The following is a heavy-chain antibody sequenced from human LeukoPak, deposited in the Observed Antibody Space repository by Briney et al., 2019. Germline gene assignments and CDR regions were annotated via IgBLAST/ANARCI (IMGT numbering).Heavy chain of an antibody. CDR1: GGSFSGYY. J-gene: IGHJ6*03. Sequence: SETLSLTCAVYGGSFSGYYWSWIRQPPGKGLEWIGEINHSGSTNYNPSLKSRVTISVDTSKNQLSLKLSSVTAADTAVYYCARGIHPYYYDSSGYYPQTINYYYYYMDVWGKGTTVTVSS. CDR2: INHSGST. CDR3: ARGIHPYYYDSSGYYPQTINYYYYYMDV. V-gene: IGHV4-34*01. D-gene: IGHD3-22*01.